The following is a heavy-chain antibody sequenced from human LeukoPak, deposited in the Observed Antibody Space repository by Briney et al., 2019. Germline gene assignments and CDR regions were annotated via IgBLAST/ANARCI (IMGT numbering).Heavy chain of an antibody. CDR2: ISSDTSYI. D-gene: IGHD4-17*01. J-gene: IGHJ4*02. CDR1: GFTFSAYS. Sequence: PGGSLRLSCAASGFTFSAYSMSWVRQAPGKGLEWVSSISSDTSYIYYADSVKGRFTISRDNAKNSLYLQMNSLRAEDTAVYYCVRGDGDLFDYWGQGTLVSVSS. V-gene: IGHV3-21*06. CDR3: VRGDGDLFDY.